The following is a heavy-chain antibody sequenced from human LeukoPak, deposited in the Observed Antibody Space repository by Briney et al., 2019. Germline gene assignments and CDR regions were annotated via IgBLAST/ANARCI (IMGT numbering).Heavy chain of an antibody. CDR1: GFTFNTYA. V-gene: IGHV3-64*01. CDR3: ARIMIRGAPPDN. J-gene: IGHJ4*02. CDR2: ISSNGAST. D-gene: IGHD3-10*01. Sequence: GGSLRLSCAASGFTFNTYALHWVRQAPGKGLEFVSAISSNGASTYYANSVKGRFTISRDNSKNTLYLQMGSLRAEDMAMYYCARIMIRGAPPDNWGQGTLVTVSS.